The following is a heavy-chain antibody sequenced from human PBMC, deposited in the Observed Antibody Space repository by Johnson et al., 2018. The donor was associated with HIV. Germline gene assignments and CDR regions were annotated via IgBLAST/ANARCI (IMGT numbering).Heavy chain of an antibody. V-gene: IGHV3-53*01. J-gene: IGHJ3*02. Sequence: VQLVESGGGLMQPGGSLRLSCVASGFTVSNNFMSWVRQAPGKGLEWVSVIYSGGRTYYADSVKGRFTISRDNSKNTLYLQMNSLRAEDTAVYYCAREELEPDVFDIWGQGTMVTVSS. CDR3: AREELEPDVFDI. CDR2: IYSGGRT. D-gene: IGHD1-1*01. CDR1: GFTVSNNF.